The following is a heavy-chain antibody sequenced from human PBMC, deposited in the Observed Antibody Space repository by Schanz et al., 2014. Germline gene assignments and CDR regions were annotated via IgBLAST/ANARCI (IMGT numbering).Heavy chain of an antibody. D-gene: IGHD5-18*01. Sequence: QVHLVESGGGVVQPRGSLRLSCAASGFIFRTYGMHWVRQAPGKGLEWVAFIHYAGTYKYYADSVKGRFTISRDNSENTLYLQMISLRAEDTAVYYCAKLDGYAYGSMGQEYFDYWGQGTLVAVSS. CDR1: GFIFRTYG. V-gene: IGHV3-30*02. CDR3: AKLDGYAYGSMGQEYFDY. CDR2: IHYAGTYK. J-gene: IGHJ4*02.